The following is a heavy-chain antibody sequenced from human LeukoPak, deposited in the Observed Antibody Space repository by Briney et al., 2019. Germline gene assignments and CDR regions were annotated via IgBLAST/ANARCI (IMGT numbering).Heavy chain of an antibody. D-gene: IGHD2-2*01. CDR3: TRDPDCSSTSCHGYFDY. J-gene: IGHJ4*02. CDR2: IRSQAYGGTT. Sequence: GGSLRLACTASGFTFGDYSMSWVRQAPGKGPEWVGFIRSQAYGGTTEYAASVKGRFTISRDDSKSIAYLQMNSLKTEDTAVYYCTRDPDCSSTSCHGYFDYWGQGSLVTVSS. CDR1: GFTFGDYS. V-gene: IGHV3-49*04.